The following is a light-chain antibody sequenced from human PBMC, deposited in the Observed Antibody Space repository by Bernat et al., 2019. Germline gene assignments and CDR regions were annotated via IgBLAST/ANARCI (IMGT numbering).Light chain of an antibody. Sequence: QSALTQPASVSGSPGQSVTISCTGTSSDVGAFDYVSWYQQHPGKSPKFILFDVTKRPSGVSPRFFGSKSASTASLTISGLQAEDEADYYCSSYTKTGSVVFGGGTKLTVL. J-gene: IGLJ2*01. CDR1: SSDVGAFDY. CDR3: SSYTKTGSVV. V-gene: IGLV2-14*03. CDR2: DVT.